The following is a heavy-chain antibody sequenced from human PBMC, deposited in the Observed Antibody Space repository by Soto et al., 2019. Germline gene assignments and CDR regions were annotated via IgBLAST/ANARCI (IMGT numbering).Heavy chain of an antibody. CDR3: ARDSGIYSAFDY. J-gene: IGHJ4*02. V-gene: IGHV4-61*08. CDR2: IYYSGST. CDR1: GGSISSGGYY. D-gene: IGHD5-12*01. Sequence: SETLSLTCTVSGGSISSGGYYWSWIRQPPGKGLEWIGYIYYSGSTNYNPSLKSRVTISVDTSKNQFSLKLSSVTAADTAVYYCARDSGIYSAFDYWGQGTLVTVSS.